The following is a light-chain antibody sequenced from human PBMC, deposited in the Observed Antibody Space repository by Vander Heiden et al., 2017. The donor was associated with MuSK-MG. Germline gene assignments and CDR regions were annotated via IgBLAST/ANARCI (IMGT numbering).Light chain of an antibody. Sequence: QSALTPPASVSGSPGPSITISCPGTSRYVGGYNLVPLYQQHQGKAHKVMIYVVSKRHSGVANRISGSKSGNTASLTISGLQAEDEADYYCCSYAGSSTCNWVFGGGTKLTVL. CDR2: VVS. CDR1: SRYVGGYNL. V-gene: IGLV2-23*02. CDR3: CSYAGSSTCNWV. J-gene: IGLJ3*02.